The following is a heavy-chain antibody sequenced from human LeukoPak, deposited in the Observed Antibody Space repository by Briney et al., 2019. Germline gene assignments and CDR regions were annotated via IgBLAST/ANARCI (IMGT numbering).Heavy chain of an antibody. CDR3: ARARIQKLSLGAWFDH. J-gene: IGHJ5*02. CDR1: TFSLSSHS. V-gene: IGHV3-21*06. Sequence: PGGSLRLSCVASTFSLSSHSMNWVRRAPGKGLEWVSSISFGGDHIKYADSVKGRFTISRDDDKNSVYLQMNSVRAEDTAVYFCARARIQKLSLGAWFDHWGQGTLVTVSS. CDR2: ISFGGDHI. D-gene: IGHD3-16*01.